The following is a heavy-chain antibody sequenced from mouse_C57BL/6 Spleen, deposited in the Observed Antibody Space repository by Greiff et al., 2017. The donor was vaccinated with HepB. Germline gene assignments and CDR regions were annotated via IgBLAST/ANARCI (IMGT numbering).Heavy chain of an antibody. Sequence: QVQLQQPGAELVRPGSSVKLSCKASGYTFTSYWMDWVKQRPGQGLEWIGNIYPSDSETHYNQKFKDKATLTVDKSSSTAYMQLSSLTSEDSAVYYCARRVTVVAPFDYWGQGTTLTVSS. CDR1: GYTFTSYW. J-gene: IGHJ2*01. CDR2: IYPSDSET. D-gene: IGHD1-1*01. V-gene: IGHV1-61*01. CDR3: ARRVTVVAPFDY.